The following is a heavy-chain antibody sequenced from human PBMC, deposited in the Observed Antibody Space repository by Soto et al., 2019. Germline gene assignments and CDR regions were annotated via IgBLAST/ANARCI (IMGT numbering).Heavy chain of an antibody. CDR1: GYTFTSYG. V-gene: IGHV1-18*01. CDR3: ARCIAAAVDSAC. D-gene: IGHD6-13*01. Sequence: QVQLVQSGAEVKKPGASVKVSCKASGYTFTSYGISWVRQAPGQGLEWMGWISAYNGNTNHAQKLQGRVTMTTDTYRSTADLKLWMLRSDGTALYYCARCIAAAVDSACWGQGTLVTVSS. J-gene: IGHJ4*02. CDR2: ISAYNGNT.